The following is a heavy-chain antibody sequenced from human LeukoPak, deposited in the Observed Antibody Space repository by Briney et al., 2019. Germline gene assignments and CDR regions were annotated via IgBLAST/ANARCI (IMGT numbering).Heavy chain of an antibody. Sequence: ASVKVSCKASGYTFTSYGISWVRQAPGQGLEWMGWISTYNGNTNYAQKLQGRVTMTTDTSTSTAYMELRSLRSDDTAVYYCARLTYYYGSGSYYNVDYWGQGTLVTVAS. D-gene: IGHD3-10*01. CDR3: ARLTYYYGSGSYYNVDY. V-gene: IGHV1-18*01. J-gene: IGHJ4*02. CDR1: GYTFTSYG. CDR2: ISTYNGNT.